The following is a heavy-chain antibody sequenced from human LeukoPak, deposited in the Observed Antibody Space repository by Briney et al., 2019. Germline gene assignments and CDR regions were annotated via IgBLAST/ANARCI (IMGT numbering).Heavy chain of an antibody. J-gene: IGHJ4*02. V-gene: IGHV4-39*07. D-gene: IGHD2-2*01. CDR3: ARAPTILEEAPYYFDY. Sequence: SETLSLTCTVSGGSISSSSYYWGWIRQPPGKGLEWIGSIYYSGSTYYNPSLKSRVTISVDTSKNQFSLKLSSVTAADTAVYYYARAPTILEEAPYYFDYWGQGTLVTVSS. CDR1: GGSISSSSYY. CDR2: IYYSGST.